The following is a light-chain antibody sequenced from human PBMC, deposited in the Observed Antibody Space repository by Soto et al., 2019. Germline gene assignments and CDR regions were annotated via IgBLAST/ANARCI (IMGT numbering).Light chain of an antibody. J-gene: IGKJ1*01. CDR3: QQYDKWPQT. Sequence: EIVMTQSPATLSVSPGERATLSCRASQSVSSNLAWYQQKPGQAPRLLIYGASTRATGIPARFSGRGSGTEFTLTISSLQSVDFAVYYCQQYDKWPQTFGQGTKVDIK. CDR2: GAS. V-gene: IGKV3-15*01. CDR1: QSVSSN.